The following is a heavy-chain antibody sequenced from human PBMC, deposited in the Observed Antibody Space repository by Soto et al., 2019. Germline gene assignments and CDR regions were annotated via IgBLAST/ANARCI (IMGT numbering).Heavy chain of an antibody. D-gene: IGHD7-27*01. J-gene: IGHJ6*02. CDR3: ASNRDWGSRICYYYGMDV. CDR2: INPSGGST. CDR1: GYTFTSYY. V-gene: IGHV1-46*01. Sequence: ASVKVSCKASGYTFTSYYMHWVRQAPGQGLEWMGIINPSGGSTSYAQKFQGRVTMTRDTSTSTVYMELSSLRSEDTAVYYRASNRDWGSRICYYYGMDVWGQGTTVTVSS.